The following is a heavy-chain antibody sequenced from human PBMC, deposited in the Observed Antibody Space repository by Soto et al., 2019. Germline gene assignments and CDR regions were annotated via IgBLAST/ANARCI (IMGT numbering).Heavy chain of an antibody. CDR2: IYPGDSDT. D-gene: IGHD2-2*01. CDR3: ARIGVVLVLADIYYYYGTDV. Sequence: GESLKVSCKGSGYSFTSYWIGWVRQMPGKGLEWMGIIYPGDSDTRYSPSFQGQVTISADRSISTAYLQWSSLKASDTAMYYCARIGVVLVLADIYYYYGTDVWRQGTTVTVFS. J-gene: IGHJ6*02. V-gene: IGHV5-51*01. CDR1: GYSFTSYW.